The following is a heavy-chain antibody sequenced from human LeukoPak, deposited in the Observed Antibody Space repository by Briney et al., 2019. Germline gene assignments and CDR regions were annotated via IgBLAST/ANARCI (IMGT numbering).Heavy chain of an antibody. J-gene: IGHJ4*02. D-gene: IGHD3-22*01. V-gene: IGHV3-74*01. Sequence: GRSLRLSCAASGFTFDYYWMHWVRQAPGKGLMWVSRINTDGSNTHYADSVKGRFTISRDNAKNTLYLQMNGLRVEDTAVYYCVVWGEDRSGHRFDFWGQGTLVTVSS. CDR2: INTDGSNT. CDR3: VVWGEDRSGHRFDF. CDR1: GFTFDYYW.